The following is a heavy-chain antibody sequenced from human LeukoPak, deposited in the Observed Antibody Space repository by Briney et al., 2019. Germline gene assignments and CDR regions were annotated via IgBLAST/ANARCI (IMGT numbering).Heavy chain of an antibody. J-gene: IGHJ4*02. V-gene: IGHV4-31*03. CDR3: ANHLCSGGSCYFVY. D-gene: IGHD2-15*01. CDR2: IYYSGST. Sequence: SQTLSLTCTVSGGSISSGGYYWSWIRQHPGKGLEWIGHIYYSGSTYYNPSLKSRVTISVDTSKNQFSLKLSSVTAADTAVYYCANHLCSGGSCYFVYWGQGTLVTVSS. CDR1: GGSISSGGYY.